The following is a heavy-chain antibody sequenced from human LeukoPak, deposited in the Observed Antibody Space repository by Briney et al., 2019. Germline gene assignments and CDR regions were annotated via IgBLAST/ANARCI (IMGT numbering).Heavy chain of an antibody. J-gene: IGHJ4*02. CDR1: GYTFTGYY. CDR2: INPNSGST. V-gene: IGHV1-2*04. Sequence: ASVKVSCKASGYTFTGYYMHWVRQAPGQGLEWMGWINPNSGSTNYAQKFQGWVTMTRDTSISTAYMELSRLRSDDTAVYYCARSSSYGSAPLFDYWGQGTLVTVSS. D-gene: IGHD5-18*01. CDR3: ARSSSYGSAPLFDY.